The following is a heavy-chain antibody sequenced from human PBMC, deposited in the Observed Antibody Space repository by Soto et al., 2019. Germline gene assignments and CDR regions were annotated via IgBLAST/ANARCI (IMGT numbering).Heavy chain of an antibody. J-gene: IGHJ4*02. Sequence: QVQLVESGGGVVQPGRSLRLSCAASGFTFSSYAMHWVRQAPGKGLEWVAVISYDGSNKYYADSMKGRFTISRDNSKNTLYLQMNSLRAEDTAVYYCASRPRIAVAGTEEDYWGQGTLVTVSS. CDR2: ISYDGSNK. D-gene: IGHD6-19*01. CDR3: ASRPRIAVAGTEEDY. CDR1: GFTFSSYA. V-gene: IGHV3-30-3*01.